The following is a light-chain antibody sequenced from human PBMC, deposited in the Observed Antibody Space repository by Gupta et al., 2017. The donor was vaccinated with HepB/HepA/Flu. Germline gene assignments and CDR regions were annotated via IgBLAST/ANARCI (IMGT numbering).Light chain of an antibody. V-gene: IGKV4-1*01. CDR1: QSCLYSSRSKNY. Sequence: DIVMTQSPDSLAVSLGERATINFKSSQSCLYSSRSKNYLPCYQQKPGQPPKLLIYWASTRGSGVPDRFSGSGSGTDFTLTISSRQAEDVAIYYCQVEDSTFFTFGPGTKVDIK. CDR2: WAS. J-gene: IGKJ3*01. CDR3: QVEDSTFFT.